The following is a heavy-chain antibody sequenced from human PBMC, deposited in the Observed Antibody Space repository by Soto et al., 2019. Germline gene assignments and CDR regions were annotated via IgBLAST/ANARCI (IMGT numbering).Heavy chain of an antibody. V-gene: IGHV3-23*01. Sequence: EVQLLESGGGLVQPGGSLRLSCAASGFTFSSYAMSWVRQAPGKGLEWVSAISGSGGSTYYADSVKGRLTISRDNSKNTLYLKMTGLRAEDTAVYYCANHGWGSYYPLDYGGRGTLVPVSS. CDR1: GFTFSSYA. J-gene: IGHJ4*02. CDR3: ANHGWGSYYPLDY. CDR2: ISGSGGST. D-gene: IGHD3-10*01.